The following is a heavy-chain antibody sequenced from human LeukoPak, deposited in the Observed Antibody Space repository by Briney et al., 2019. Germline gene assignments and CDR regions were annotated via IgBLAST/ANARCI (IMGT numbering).Heavy chain of an antibody. J-gene: IGHJ4*02. D-gene: IGHD3-22*01. CDR1: GFTFDDYA. CDR2: ISWNSGSI. V-gene: IGHV3-9*01. Sequence: GRSMRLSCAASGFTFDDYALHWVRQAPGKGLEWVSGISWNSGSIGYADSVKGRFTISRDNAKNSLYLQMNSLRAEDTALYYCARARVGDSSGYYYLVEYYFDYWGQGTLVTVSS. CDR3: ARARVGDSSGYYYLVEYYFDY.